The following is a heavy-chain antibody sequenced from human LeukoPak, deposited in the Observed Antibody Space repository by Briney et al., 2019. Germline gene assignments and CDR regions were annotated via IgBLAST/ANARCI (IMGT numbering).Heavy chain of an antibody. CDR2: IDNDGSST. V-gene: IGHV3-74*01. CDR1: GFTFSNYW. Sequence: GGSLRLSCTASGFTFSNYWMHWVRQAPGKGPVWVSRIDNDGSSTYYADSVTGRFTISRDNAKNSLYLQMNSLRAEDTAVYYCARDPGSGYFLWGQGTTVTVSS. D-gene: IGHD3-3*01. J-gene: IGHJ6*02. CDR3: ARDPGSGYFL.